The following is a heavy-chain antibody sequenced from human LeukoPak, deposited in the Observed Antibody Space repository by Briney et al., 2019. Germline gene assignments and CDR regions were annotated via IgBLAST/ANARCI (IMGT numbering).Heavy chain of an antibody. Sequence: SETLSLTCTVSGGSISSYYWSWIRQPPGKGLEWIGYIYYSWSTNYNPSLKSRVTISVDKSKNHFSLKLNSVTAADTAVYYCARVMNDYGDYVFDYWGQGTLVTVSS. CDR1: GGSISSYY. CDR2: IYYSWST. D-gene: IGHD4-17*01. CDR3: ARVMNDYGDYVFDY. J-gene: IGHJ4*02. V-gene: IGHV4-59*12.